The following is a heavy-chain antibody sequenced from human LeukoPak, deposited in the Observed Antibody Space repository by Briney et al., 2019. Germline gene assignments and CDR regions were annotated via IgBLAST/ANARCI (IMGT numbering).Heavy chain of an antibody. J-gene: IGHJ4*02. CDR3: ANGGDGYSYFDY. D-gene: IGHD5-24*01. CDR1: GFTSSSYA. CDR2: ISGSGGST. Sequence: GGSLRLSCAASGFTSSSYAMSWVRQAPGKVLEWVPAISGSGGSTYYADSVKGRFTISRDNSKNTLYLQMNSLRAEDTAVYYCANGGDGYSYFDYWGQGTLVTVSS. V-gene: IGHV3-23*01.